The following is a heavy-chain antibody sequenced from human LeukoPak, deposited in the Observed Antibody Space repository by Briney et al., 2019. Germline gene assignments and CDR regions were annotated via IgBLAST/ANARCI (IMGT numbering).Heavy chain of an antibody. D-gene: IGHD2-21*01. V-gene: IGHV4-59*08. Sequence: PSETLSLTCTVSGVSSSSSYWSWIRQPPGKGLEWIGYIFYTGDSNHNPSFKSRVSISLDTSKDQISLKLSSVTAADTAVYYCGRHRFASPLDSWGQGTLVTVSS. CDR1: GVSSSSSY. CDR2: IFYTGDS. CDR3: GRHRFASPLDS. J-gene: IGHJ4*02.